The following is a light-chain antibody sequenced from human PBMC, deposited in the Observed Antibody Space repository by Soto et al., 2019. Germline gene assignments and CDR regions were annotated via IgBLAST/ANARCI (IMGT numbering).Light chain of an antibody. V-gene: IGKV4-1*01. CDR1: QSVLYSSNNKNY. CDR2: WAS. CDR3: QQYYSTWT. Sequence: DVVMTQSPDSLAVSLGERATINCKSSQSVLYSSNNKNYLAWYQKRPGQPPKLLIYWASTRESGVPDRFSGSGSGTDFTLTSSSLQAEDVAVYYCQQYYSTWTFGQGTKVES. J-gene: IGKJ1*01.